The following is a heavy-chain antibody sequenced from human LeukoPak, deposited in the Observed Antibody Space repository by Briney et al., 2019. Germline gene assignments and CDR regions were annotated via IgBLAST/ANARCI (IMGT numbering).Heavy chain of an antibody. CDR2: IYSDGSTT. V-gene: IGHV3-74*01. CDR1: GFTLSNYW. D-gene: IGHD3-22*01. Sequence: GGSLRLSCAASGFTLSNYWMHWVRQTPGKELAWVSRIYSDGSTTNYADSVKGRFTISRDNAKNTLYLQMNSLRAEDTAMYYCARVGYYYDDNCDAFDIWGQGTMVTVSS. J-gene: IGHJ3*02. CDR3: ARVGYYYDDNCDAFDI.